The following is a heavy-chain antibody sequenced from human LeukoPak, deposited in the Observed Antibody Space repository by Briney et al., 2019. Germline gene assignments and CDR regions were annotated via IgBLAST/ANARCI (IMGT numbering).Heavy chain of an antibody. CDR1: GYTFTGYY. V-gene: IGHV1-2*02. Sequence: ASVKGSCKASGYTFTGYYLHWLRQAPGQGLQWMGWINPKSGDTNSAQKFQGRVTMTRDTSISTAHMELSSLRFDDTAMYYCARGEDWQLVLMDYWGQGTLVTVSS. J-gene: IGHJ4*02. CDR2: INPKSGDT. D-gene: IGHD6-13*01. CDR3: ARGEDWQLVLMDY.